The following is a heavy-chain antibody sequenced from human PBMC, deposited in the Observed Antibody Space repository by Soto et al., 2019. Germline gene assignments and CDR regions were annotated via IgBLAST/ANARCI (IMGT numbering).Heavy chain of an antibody. V-gene: IGHV3-23*01. CDR1: GITFSSYA. D-gene: IGHD2-21*01. CDR3: AKGGPESEYVVYAFDI. CDR2: ISGTGGKT. J-gene: IGHJ3*02. Sequence: EVQLLESGGCLVQPGGSLRLSCAAAGITFSSYAMSWVRQAPGKGLEWVSGISGTGGKTYYADSVKGRFTISRDSSKNTLYLQMNSLRAEDTAGYYCAKGGPESEYVVYAFDIWGQGTMVTVSS.